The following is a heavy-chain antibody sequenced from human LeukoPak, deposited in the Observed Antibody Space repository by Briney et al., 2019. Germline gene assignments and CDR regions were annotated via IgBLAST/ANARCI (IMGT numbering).Heavy chain of an antibody. CDR3: TTDRYCSGGSCYSQD. CDR1: GFSFSDAW. J-gene: IGHJ1*01. V-gene: IGHV3-15*01. Sequence: GGSLRLSCAASGFSFSDAWMSWVRQAPGKGLEWVGRIKSKNDGGTTAYAAPVKGRFTFSRDDSKNTLYLQMNSLKTEDTAVYYCTTDRYCSGGSCYSQDWGQGTLVTVSS. D-gene: IGHD2-15*01. CDR2: IKSKNDGGTT.